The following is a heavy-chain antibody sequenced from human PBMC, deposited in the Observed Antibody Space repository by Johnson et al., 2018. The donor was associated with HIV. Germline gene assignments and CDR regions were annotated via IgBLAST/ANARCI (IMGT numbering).Heavy chain of an antibody. Sequence: VQLVESGGGVVQPGGSLRLSCAASGFTFSTSGMHWVRQAPGKGLEWVAFIRYDGTNKYYADSVKGRFTISRDNSKKTLYLEMNSLRSGDTAVYYCAKASSDSSGYADLWGQGTMVIVSS. J-gene: IGHJ3*01. CDR2: IRYDGTNK. CDR1: GFTFSTSG. D-gene: IGHD3-22*01. V-gene: IGHV3-30*02. CDR3: AKASSDSSGYADL.